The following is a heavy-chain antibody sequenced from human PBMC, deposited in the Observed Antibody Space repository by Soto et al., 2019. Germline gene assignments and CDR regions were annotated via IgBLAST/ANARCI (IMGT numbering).Heavy chain of an antibody. Sequence: PGGSLRLSCAASGFTFSTYWMTWVRQAPGKGMEWVATIKQDGSEKYYVDSMKGRVTISRDNAKDSLYLQMNSLRVEDTSVYYSARRGRSDSCPYYMEVWGKRSTVPVS. CDR3: ARRGRSDSCPYYMEV. D-gene: IGHD2-15*01. V-gene: IGHV3-7*01. J-gene: IGHJ6*03. CDR1: GFTFSTYW. CDR2: IKQDGSEK.